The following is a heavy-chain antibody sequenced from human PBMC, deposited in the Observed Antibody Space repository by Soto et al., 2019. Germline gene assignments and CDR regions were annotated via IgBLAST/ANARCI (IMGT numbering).Heavy chain of an antibody. CDR2: ISSSGSTI. Sequence: PGGSLRLSCAASGSTFSSYEMNWVRQAPGKGLEWVSYISSSGSTIYYADSVKGRFTISRDNAKNSLYLQMNSLRAEDTAVYYCARDPSYCGGDCSHPFDYWGQGTLVTVSS. CDR3: ARDPSYCGGDCSHPFDY. D-gene: IGHD2-21*02. V-gene: IGHV3-48*03. CDR1: GSTFSSYE. J-gene: IGHJ4*02.